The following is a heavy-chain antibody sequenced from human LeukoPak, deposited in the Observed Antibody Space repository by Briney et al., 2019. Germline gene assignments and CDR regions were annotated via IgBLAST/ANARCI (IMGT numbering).Heavy chain of an antibody. V-gene: IGHV1-69*01. J-gene: IGHJ3*02. CDR3: ARDIPSGYDYSNYREEAFDI. Sequence: SSVKVSCKASGGTFSSYAISWVRQAPGQGLEWMGGIIPIFGTANYAQKFQGRVTTTADESTSTAHMELSSLRSEDTAVYYCARDIPSGYDYSNYREEAFDIWGQGTMVTVSS. D-gene: IGHD4-11*01. CDR1: GGTFSSYA. CDR2: IIPIFGTA.